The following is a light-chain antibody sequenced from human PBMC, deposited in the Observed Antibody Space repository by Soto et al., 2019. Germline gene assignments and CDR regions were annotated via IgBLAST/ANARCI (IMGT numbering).Light chain of an antibody. J-gene: IGKJ1*01. CDR1: QDISYY. Sequence: DIHMTQSPSSLSASVGDRVTITCRANQDISYYLAWYQQKQGKVPKLLIYAASTLQSGVPSRFSGSGSGTDFTLTISSLQPEDIATYYCQKYHSAPLTFGQGTQGEIK. V-gene: IGKV1-27*01. CDR2: AAS. CDR3: QKYHSAPLT.